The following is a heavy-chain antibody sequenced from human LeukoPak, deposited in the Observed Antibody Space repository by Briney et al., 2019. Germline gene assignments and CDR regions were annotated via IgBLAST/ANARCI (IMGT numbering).Heavy chain of an antibody. CDR3: ARGATTSDYDILTGYDRLRGRLYYYYYMDV. CDR1: GFTFSSYG. J-gene: IGHJ6*03. Sequence: GGSLRLSCGAPGFTFSSYGMSWVRQAPGKGLEWVSAISGSGDSTYYADSVKGRFTISRDNSKNTLYLQMNSLRAEDTAVYYCARGATTSDYDILTGYDRLRGRLYYYYYMDVWGKGTTVTISS. D-gene: IGHD3-9*01. CDR2: ISGSGDST. V-gene: IGHV3-23*01.